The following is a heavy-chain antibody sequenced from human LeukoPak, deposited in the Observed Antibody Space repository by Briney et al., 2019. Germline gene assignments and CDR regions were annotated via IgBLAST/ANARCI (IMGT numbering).Heavy chain of an antibody. J-gene: IGHJ4*02. V-gene: IGHV1-8*01. CDR2: MNPNSGNT. Sequence: GASVKLCCTAAGYTFTSYDINWVRQATGQGLEWMGWMNPNSGNTGYTQKFQARVTMTRNTSISTAYMELSSVKSEDTAVYYCARGQRLSGNYFLGGQWGQGTLVTVSS. CDR3: ARGQRLSGNYFLGGQ. CDR1: GYTFTSYD. D-gene: IGHD1-26*01.